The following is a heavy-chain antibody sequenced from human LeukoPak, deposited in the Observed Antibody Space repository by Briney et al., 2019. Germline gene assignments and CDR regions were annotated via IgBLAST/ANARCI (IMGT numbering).Heavy chain of an antibody. CDR1: DYSITGGYY. V-gene: IGHV4-38-2*01. Sequence: AETLSLTCAVSDYSITGGYYWGWIRQSPGKGLEWVGIFFHSGNTYYNPSLKSRVTISIDMSKKQFSLDLSSVTAADTAVYYCARLPPSDYGGNFDYWGQGILVTVSS. D-gene: IGHD4-23*01. J-gene: IGHJ4*02. CDR2: FFHSGNT. CDR3: ARLPPSDYGGNFDY.